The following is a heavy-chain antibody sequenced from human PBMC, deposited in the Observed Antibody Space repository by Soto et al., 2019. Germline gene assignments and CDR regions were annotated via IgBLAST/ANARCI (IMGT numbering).Heavy chain of an antibody. D-gene: IGHD2-2*01. Sequence: SETLSLTCAVYGGSFSGYYWSWIRQPPGKGLEWIGEINHSGSTNYNPSLKSRVTISVDTSKNQFSLKLSSVTAADTAVYYCAGFLGYCSSTSCYPRYWFDPWGQGTLVTVSS. CDR1: GGSFSGYY. V-gene: IGHV4-34*01. J-gene: IGHJ5*02. CDR3: AGFLGYCSSTSCYPRYWFDP. CDR2: INHSGST.